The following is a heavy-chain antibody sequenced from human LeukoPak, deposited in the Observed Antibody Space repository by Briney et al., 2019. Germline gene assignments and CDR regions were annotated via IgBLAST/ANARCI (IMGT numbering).Heavy chain of an antibody. V-gene: IGHV1-18*01. CDR3: ARGDGSGSYYLYYYYYMDV. Sequence: ASVKVSCKASGYTFTSYGISWVRQAPGQGLEWMGWISAYNGNTNYAQKFQGRVTITRNTSISTAYMELSSLRSEDTAVYYCARGDGSGSYYLYYYYYMDVWGKGTTVTVSS. D-gene: IGHD3-10*01. CDR2: ISAYNGNT. CDR1: GYTFTSYG. J-gene: IGHJ6*03.